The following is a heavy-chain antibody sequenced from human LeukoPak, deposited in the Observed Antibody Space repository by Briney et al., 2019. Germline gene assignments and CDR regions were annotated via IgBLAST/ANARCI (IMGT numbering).Heavy chain of an antibody. CDR3: AKAVRGSPDAFDI. Sequence: PGGSLRLSCAASGFTFSSYGMHWVRQAPGKGLEWVAVISYDGSNKYYADSVKGRFTISRDNSKNTLYLQMNSLRAEDTAVYYCAKAVRGSPDAFDIWGQGTMVTVSS. V-gene: IGHV3-30*18. CDR1: GFTFSSYG. CDR2: ISYDGSNK. D-gene: IGHD1-26*01. J-gene: IGHJ3*02.